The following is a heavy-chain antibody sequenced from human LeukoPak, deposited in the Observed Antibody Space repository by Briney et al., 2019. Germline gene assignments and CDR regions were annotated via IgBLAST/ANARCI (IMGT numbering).Heavy chain of an antibody. V-gene: IGHV4-4*07. D-gene: IGHD3-22*01. CDR2: IYTSGST. CDR1: GGSISTYY. CDR3: ARDLYYYDNRRDAFDI. J-gene: IGHJ3*02. Sequence: SETLSLTRTVSGGSISTYYWSWIRQPAGKGLEWIGRIYTSGSTTYNPSLKSRVTMSVDTSKNQISLNLRSVTAADTAVYYCARDLYYYDNRRDAFDIWGQGTMVTVSS.